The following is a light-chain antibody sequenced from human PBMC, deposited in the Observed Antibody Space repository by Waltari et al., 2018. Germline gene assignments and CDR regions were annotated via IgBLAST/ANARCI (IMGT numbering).Light chain of an antibody. J-gene: IGKJ1*01. Sequence: EIVLTQSPGTLSLSPGERATLSCRASQSVRNNYIAWYQQKPGQPPRLLIYHTSSGATGVPDRFSGSGSGTDFTLTNIKLEPEDSAVYYCQQYGASPETFGQGTKVEIK. CDR2: HTS. CDR1: QSVRNNY. CDR3: QQYGASPET. V-gene: IGKV3-20*01.